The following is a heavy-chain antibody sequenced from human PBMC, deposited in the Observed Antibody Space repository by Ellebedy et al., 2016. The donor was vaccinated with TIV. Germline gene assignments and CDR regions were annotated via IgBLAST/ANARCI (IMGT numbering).Heavy chain of an antibody. CDR3: ARFYYGSGRDYSDY. D-gene: IGHD3-10*01. CDR2: IHSDGNP. CDR1: GFSVNSNF. Sequence: PGGSLRLSCAASGFSVNSNFMNWVRQAPGKGLESVAIIHSDGNPYYADSVKGRFVISRDNSKNTVYLQMNSLRAEDSAVYYCARFYYGSGRDYSDYWGQGTLVTVSS. V-gene: IGHV3-53*01. J-gene: IGHJ4*02.